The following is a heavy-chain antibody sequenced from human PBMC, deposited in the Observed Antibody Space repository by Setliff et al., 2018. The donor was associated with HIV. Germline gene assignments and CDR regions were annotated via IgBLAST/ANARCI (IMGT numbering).Heavy chain of an antibody. CDR1: GGSISSSSYY. J-gene: IGHJ5*02. CDR3: ARYRYYYDSSGYGRWFDP. Sequence: AETLSLTCTVSGGSISSSSYYWGWIRQPPGKGLEWIGNISYSGSTYYNPSLKSRVPISVDTYENPFSLRLNSVTAADTAVYYCARYRYYYDSSGYGRWFDPWGQGTLVTVSS. CDR2: ISYSGST. V-gene: IGHV4-39*01. D-gene: IGHD3-22*01.